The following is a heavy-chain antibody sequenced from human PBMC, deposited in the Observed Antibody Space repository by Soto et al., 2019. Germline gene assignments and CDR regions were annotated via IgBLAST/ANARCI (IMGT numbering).Heavy chain of an antibody. V-gene: IGHV3-7*04. J-gene: IGHJ4*02. Sequence: EVQLVESGGGLVQPGGSLRLSCAASGFTFSRHWMTWVRQAPGKGMEWVANINPDGSEKFSVDSVKGRFTISRDNAKNSLDLQISRLRAEDTDVYFCERGYSSSPICEEYFAYWGQGALVIVSS. CDR2: INPDGSEK. CDR3: ERGYSSSPICEEYFAY. D-gene: IGHD6-13*01. CDR1: GFTFSRHW.